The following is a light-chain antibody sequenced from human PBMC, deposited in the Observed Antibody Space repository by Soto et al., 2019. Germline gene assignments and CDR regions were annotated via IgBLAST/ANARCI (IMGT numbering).Light chain of an antibody. Sequence: QSALTQPRSVSGSPGQSVTISCTGTSSVVGGYNYVSWYQQHPGKAPKLMIYDVSKRPSGVPDRFSGSKSGNTASLTISGLQAEDEADYYCCSYAGSTRVFGTGTKLTVL. V-gene: IGLV2-11*01. CDR2: DVS. CDR3: CSYAGSTRV. J-gene: IGLJ1*01. CDR1: SSVVGGYNY.